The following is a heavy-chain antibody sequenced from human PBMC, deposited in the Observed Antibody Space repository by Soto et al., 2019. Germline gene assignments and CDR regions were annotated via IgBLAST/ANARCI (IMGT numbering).Heavy chain of an antibody. D-gene: IGHD6-13*01. CDR2: IIPIFGTA. Sequence: QVQLVQSGAEVKKPGSSVKVSCKASGGTFSSYAISWVRQAPGQGLEWMGGIIPIFGTANYAQKFQGRVTITADESTSTAYLELSSLRSEDTALYYCAGEGKMESGSSLYWGQGTLVTVSS. CDR3: AGEGKMESGSSLY. J-gene: IGHJ4*02. V-gene: IGHV1-69*12. CDR1: GGTFSSYA.